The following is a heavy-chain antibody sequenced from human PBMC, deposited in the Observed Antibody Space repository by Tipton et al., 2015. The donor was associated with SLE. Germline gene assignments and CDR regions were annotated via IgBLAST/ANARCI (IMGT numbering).Heavy chain of an antibody. V-gene: IGHV4-34*01. Sequence: TLSLTCAVYGGSFSGYYWSWIRQPPGKGLEWIGEINHSGSTNYNPSLKSRVTISVDTSKNQFSLKLSSVTAADTAVYYCARHPRGDYCSGGSCPDWYFDLWGRGTLVTVSS. D-gene: IGHD2-15*01. CDR2: INHSGST. CDR1: GGSFSGYY. J-gene: IGHJ2*01. CDR3: ARHPRGDYCSGGSCPDWYFDL.